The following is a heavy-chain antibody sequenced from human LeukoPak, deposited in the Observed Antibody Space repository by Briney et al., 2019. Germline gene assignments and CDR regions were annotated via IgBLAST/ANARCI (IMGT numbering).Heavy chain of an antibody. Sequence: PSETLSLTCTVSGGSISRYYWSWIRQPAGKGLEWIGRIYTSGSTNYNPSLKSRVTMSVDTSKNQFSLKLSSVTAADTAVYYCACSSGWYKDYFDYWGQGTLVTVSS. V-gene: IGHV4-4*07. CDR1: GGSISRYY. CDR2: IYTSGST. CDR3: ACSSGWYKDYFDY. J-gene: IGHJ4*02. D-gene: IGHD6-19*01.